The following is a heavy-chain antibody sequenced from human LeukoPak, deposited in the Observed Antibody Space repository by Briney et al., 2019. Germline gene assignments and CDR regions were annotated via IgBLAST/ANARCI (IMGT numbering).Heavy chain of an antibody. CDR3: ARVLYSQIWFDP. V-gene: IGHV4-31*03. D-gene: IGHD2-15*01. CDR1: GGSISSGGYY. CDR2: IYYSGST. Sequence: SETLSLTCTVSGGSISSGGYYWSWIREHPGKGLEWIGYIYYSGSTYYNPSLKNRVTISVDTSKNQFSLKLSSVTAADTAVYYCARVLYSQIWFDPWGQGTPVTVSS. J-gene: IGHJ5*02.